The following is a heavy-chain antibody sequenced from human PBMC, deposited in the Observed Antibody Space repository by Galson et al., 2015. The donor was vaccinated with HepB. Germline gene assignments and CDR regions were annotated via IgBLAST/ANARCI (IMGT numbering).Heavy chain of an antibody. V-gene: IGHV3-30*02. CDR1: GFTFSSYG. Sequence: SLRLSCAASGFTFSSYGMHWVRQAPGKGLEWVAFIRYDGSNKYYADSVKGRFTISRDNSKNTLYLQMNSLRAEDTAVYYCAKPLYYYDSSGYYFLHDAFDIWGQGTMVTVSS. J-gene: IGHJ3*02. CDR2: IRYDGSNK. CDR3: AKPLYYYDSSGYYFLHDAFDI. D-gene: IGHD3-22*01.